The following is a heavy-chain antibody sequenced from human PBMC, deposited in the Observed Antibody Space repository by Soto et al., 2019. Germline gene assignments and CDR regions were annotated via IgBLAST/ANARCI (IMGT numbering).Heavy chain of an antibody. J-gene: IGHJ5*02. D-gene: IGHD5-12*01. V-gene: IGHV4-4*07. CDR1: CGSLFGDY. CDR2: INSDGNT. Sequence: SETLSLTCTVSCGSLFGDYCTWIRQPAGGGLEWIGRINSDGNTNYSPSLKSRVTMSVGPSRKHFSLNLTSVTAADTASYFCARARRLENWFDPWGPGIQVTVSS. CDR3: ARARRLENWFDP.